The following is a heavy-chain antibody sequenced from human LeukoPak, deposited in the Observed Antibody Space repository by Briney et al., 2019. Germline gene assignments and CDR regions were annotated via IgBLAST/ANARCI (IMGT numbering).Heavy chain of an antibody. J-gene: IGHJ6*03. CDR3: ARGVLDYDILTGYWAPFYYYYMDV. V-gene: IGHV1-2*02. CDR2: INPNSGGT. CDR1: GHTFTGYY. Sequence: GASVKVSCKASGHTFTGYYMHWVRQAPGQGLEWMGWINPNSGGTNYAQKFQGRVTMTRDTSISTAYMELSRLRSDDTAVYYCARGVLDYDILTGYWAPFYYYYMDVWGKGTTVTISS. D-gene: IGHD3-9*01.